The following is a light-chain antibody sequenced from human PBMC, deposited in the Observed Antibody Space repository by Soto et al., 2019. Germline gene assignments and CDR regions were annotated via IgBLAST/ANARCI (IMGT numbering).Light chain of an antibody. J-gene: IGKJ1*01. CDR1: QIVSSNY. CDR3: QDYGSSRT. V-gene: IGKV3-20*01. CDR2: GAS. Sequence: EIVLTQSPGTLSLSPGERATLSCGASQIVSSNYLAWYQQRPGQAPRLLIYGASSRATGIPDRFSGSGSGADFTLTISRLEPEDSAVYYCQDYGSSRTFGQGTKVEIK.